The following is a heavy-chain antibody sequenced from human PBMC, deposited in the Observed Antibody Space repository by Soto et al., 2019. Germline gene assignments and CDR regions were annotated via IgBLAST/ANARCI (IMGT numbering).Heavy chain of an antibody. CDR2: ISDSGSS. V-gene: IGHV4-31*03. CDR1: GGSISSGRFY. D-gene: IGHD3-9*01. J-gene: IGHJ4*02. CDR3: ARTTFYDVFTAYYPLFDY. Sequence: SETLSLTCIVSGGSISSGRFYWRWIRQHPGKGLEWIGHISDSGSSYYNPSLESRVTISVDTSKNQFSLKLSAVTAADTAVYFCARTTFYDVFTAYYPLFDYWVQGTMVTVSS.